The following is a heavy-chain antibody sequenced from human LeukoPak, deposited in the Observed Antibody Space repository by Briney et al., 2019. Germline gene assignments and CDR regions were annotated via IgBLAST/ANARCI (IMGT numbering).Heavy chain of an antibody. D-gene: IGHD5-12*01. Sequence: SETLSLTCTVSGGSISRYYRGWIRQPPGKGLEWIGSIYHSGSTYYNPSLKSRVTVSVDTSKNQFSLKLSSVTAADTAVYYCARGATGKAFDIWGQGTMVTVSS. CDR2: IYHSGST. CDR1: GGSISRYY. V-gene: IGHV4-38-2*02. J-gene: IGHJ3*02. CDR3: ARGATGKAFDI.